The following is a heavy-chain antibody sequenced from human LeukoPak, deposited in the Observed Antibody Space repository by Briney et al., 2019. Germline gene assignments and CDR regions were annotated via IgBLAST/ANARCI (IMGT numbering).Heavy chain of an antibody. CDR2: IYTSGST. CDR1: GGSISSYY. V-gene: IGHV4-4*07. J-gene: IGHJ3*02. Sequence: SETLSLTCTVCGGSISSYYWSWIRQPAGKGLEWIGRIYTSGSTNYNPSLKSRVTMSVDTSKNQFSLKLSSVTAADTAVYYCARFSLGIAVAGTGEAFDIWGQGTMVTVSS. D-gene: IGHD6-19*01. CDR3: ARFSLGIAVAGTGEAFDI.